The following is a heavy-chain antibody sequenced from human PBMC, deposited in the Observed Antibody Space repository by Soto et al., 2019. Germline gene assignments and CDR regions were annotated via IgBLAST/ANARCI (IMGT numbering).Heavy chain of an antibody. CDR3: ARDTSKGIDY. CDR1: GFTFSDHS. D-gene: IGHD3-10*01. J-gene: IGHJ4*02. Sequence: GSVRLSCAVSGFTFSDHSMDWVRQAPGKGLEWVGRSRNKANSYTTEYAASVKGRFIISRDDSKNSLYLQMNSLRAEDTAVYYCARDTSKGIDYWGRGTLVTVSS. V-gene: IGHV3-72*01. CDR2: SRNKANSYTT.